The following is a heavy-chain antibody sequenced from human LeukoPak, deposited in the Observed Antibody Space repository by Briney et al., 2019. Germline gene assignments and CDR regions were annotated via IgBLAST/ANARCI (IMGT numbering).Heavy chain of an antibody. Sequence: PGESLKISCKGSGYSFTSYWIGWVRQMPGKGLEWMGIIYPGDSDTRYSPSFQGQVTISADKSISTAYLQWSSLKASDTAMYYCARRAGLLRYFDWLSLYYFDYWGQGTLVTVSS. CDR3: ARRAGLLRYFDWLSLYYFDY. D-gene: IGHD3-9*01. V-gene: IGHV5-51*01. CDR2: IYPGDSDT. J-gene: IGHJ4*02. CDR1: GYSFTSYW.